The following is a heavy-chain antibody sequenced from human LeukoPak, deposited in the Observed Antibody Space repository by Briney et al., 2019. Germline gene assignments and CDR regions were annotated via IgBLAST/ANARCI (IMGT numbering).Heavy chain of an antibody. V-gene: IGHV3-30*18. CDR2: ISYTGNTK. Sequence: PGRSLRLSCAASGFTFNNYGMQWVRQAPGKGLEWVAVISYTGNTKYYVDSVKGRFTISRDNSKTTLYLQMNSLRAEDTAVYYCVKESDEYSSSSSDYWGQGTLVTVSS. CDR3: VKESDEYSSSSSDY. CDR1: GFTFNNYG. J-gene: IGHJ4*02. D-gene: IGHD6-6*01.